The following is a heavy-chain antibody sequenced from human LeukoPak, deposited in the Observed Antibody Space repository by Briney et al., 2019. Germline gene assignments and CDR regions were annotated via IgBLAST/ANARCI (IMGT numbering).Heavy chain of an antibody. Sequence: SETLSLTCTVSGGSISSYYWSWIRQPPGKGLEWIGYIYYSGSTNCNPSVKSRVAMSVDTSKKQFSLKLSSLTAADTAVYYCARDRSTTVAGTGGKYFDYWGQGTLVTVSS. V-gene: IGHV4-59*01. D-gene: IGHD6-19*01. CDR2: IYYSGST. CDR1: GGSISSYY. J-gene: IGHJ4*02. CDR3: ARDRSTTVAGTGGKYFDY.